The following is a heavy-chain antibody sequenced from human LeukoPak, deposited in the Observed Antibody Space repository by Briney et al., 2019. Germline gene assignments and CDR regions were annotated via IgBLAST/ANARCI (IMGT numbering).Heavy chain of an antibody. CDR2: IWYDGSNK. D-gene: IGHD3-9*01. V-gene: IGHV3-33*01. Sequence: GGSLRLSCVASGFTFTTYGMHWVRQAPGKRLEWVAVIWYDGSNKYYADSVRGRFTISRDDSKNTLYLQMNSLRAEDTALYYCARDPYYEINKTFDYWGQGTLVTVPS. CDR3: ARDPYYEINKTFDY. CDR1: GFTFTTYG. J-gene: IGHJ4*02.